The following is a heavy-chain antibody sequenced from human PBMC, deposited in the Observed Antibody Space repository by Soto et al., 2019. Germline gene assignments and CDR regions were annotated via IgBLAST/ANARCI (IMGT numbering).Heavy chain of an antibody. V-gene: IGHV4-59*08. CDR2: IYYSGST. D-gene: IGHD2-15*01. J-gene: IGHJ4*02. Sequence: QVQLQESGPGLVKPSETLSLTCTVSGGSISSYYWSWIRQPPGKGLEWIGYIYYSGSTNYNPSLKSRVTISVDTSKNQFSLKLSSVTAADTAVYYCVRSVEMAKAIDYWGQGTLVTVSS. CDR3: VRSVEMAKAIDY. CDR1: GGSISSYY.